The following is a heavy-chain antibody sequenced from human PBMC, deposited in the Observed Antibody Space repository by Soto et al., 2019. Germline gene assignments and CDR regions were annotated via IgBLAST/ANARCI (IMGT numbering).Heavy chain of an antibody. CDR3: APQPDCSSNSCYDFMAFDI. V-gene: IGHV3-23*01. D-gene: IGHD2-2*01. J-gene: IGHJ3*02. CDR2: ISGSGGST. Sequence: EVQLLESGGGLVQPGGSLRLSCAASGFTFSSYAMSWVRQAPGKGLEWVSAISGSGGSTYYADSVKGRFTISRDNSKNTLYLQMNSLRAEDTAVYYCAPQPDCSSNSCYDFMAFDIWGQGTMVTVSS. CDR1: GFTFSSYA.